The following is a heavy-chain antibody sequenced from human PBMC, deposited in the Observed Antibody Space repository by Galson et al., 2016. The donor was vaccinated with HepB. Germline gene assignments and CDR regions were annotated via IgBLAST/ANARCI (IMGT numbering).Heavy chain of an antibody. J-gene: IGHJ4*02. Sequence: SLRLSCAASGFTFNDYAMTWVRQAPGKGLEWVSATSGSGGGTYYADSVKGRFTISRDNSKNTLYLQMNSLRAEDTAVYYGAKADYYYDTSGYFDYWGQGTLVTVSS. CDR1: GFTFNDYA. V-gene: IGHV3-23*01. CDR3: AKADYYYDTSGYFDY. CDR2: TSGSGGGT. D-gene: IGHD3-22*01.